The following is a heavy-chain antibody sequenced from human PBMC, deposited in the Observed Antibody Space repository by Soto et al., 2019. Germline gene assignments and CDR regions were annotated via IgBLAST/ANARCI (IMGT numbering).Heavy chain of an antibody. D-gene: IGHD1-1*01. V-gene: IGHV4-59*08. CDR1: GGSISSYY. Sequence: SETLSLTCTVSGGSISSYYWSWIRQPPGKGLEWIGYIYSSGSTNYNPSLKSRVTISVDTSKNKFSLCLSSLTAADTAVYFCSRRPLAYFGYWGRGTQVPSPQ. CDR2: IYSSGST. J-gene: IGHJ4*02. CDR3: SRRPLAYFGY.